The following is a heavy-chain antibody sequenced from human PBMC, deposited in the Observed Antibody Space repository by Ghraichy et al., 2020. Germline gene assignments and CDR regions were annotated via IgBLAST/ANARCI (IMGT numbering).Heavy chain of an antibody. D-gene: IGHD4-23*01. V-gene: IGHV3-48*02. CDR3: ARGSRVVRFFYYDGMGV. CDR2: ITGSSRTI. Sequence: GGSLRLSCVGSGFTFSSYSMNWVRQSPGKGLEWVSYITGSSRTISYADSVKGRFTISRDNAQNSLYLQMSSLRDEDTAVYYCARGSRVVRFFYYDGMGVWGQGTTVTVSS. CDR1: GFTFSSYS. J-gene: IGHJ6*02.